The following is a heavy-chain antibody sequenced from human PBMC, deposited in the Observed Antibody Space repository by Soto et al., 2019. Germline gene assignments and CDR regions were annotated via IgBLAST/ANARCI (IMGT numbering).Heavy chain of an antibody. D-gene: IGHD5-12*01. V-gene: IGHV1-18*01. CDR3: ARDRSKIRGYSGYAAFDI. Sequence: QVQLVQSGAEVKKPGASVKVSCKASGYTFTSYGISWVRQAPGQGPEWMGWISAYNGNTNYAQKLQGRVTMTTDTSTSTAYMELRSLRSDDTAVYYCARDRSKIRGYSGYAAFDIWGQGTMVTVSS. CDR1: GYTFTSYG. J-gene: IGHJ3*02. CDR2: ISAYNGNT.